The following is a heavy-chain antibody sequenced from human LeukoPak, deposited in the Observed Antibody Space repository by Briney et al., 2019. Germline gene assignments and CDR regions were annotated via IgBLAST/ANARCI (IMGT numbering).Heavy chain of an antibody. Sequence: KPSETLSLTCTASGGSISSSGYYWGWNRQPPGKGLEWVASIYYSGSTYYNPSLKSRVTISVDTSKNQLSLKLSSLTAADTAVYYCARHEYSGSYYGLSWFDPWGQGTLVTVSS. J-gene: IGHJ5*02. CDR2: IYYSGST. V-gene: IGHV4-39*01. CDR3: ARHEYSGSYYGLSWFDP. D-gene: IGHD1-26*01. CDR1: GGSISSSGYY.